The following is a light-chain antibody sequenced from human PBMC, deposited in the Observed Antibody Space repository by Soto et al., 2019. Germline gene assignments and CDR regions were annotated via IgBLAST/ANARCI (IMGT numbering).Light chain of an antibody. CDR3: QSYDSSMSGVV. Sequence: QSVLTQPPSVSGAPGQRVTISCTGSSSNIWAGYDVHWYQQLPGTAPKLLIYGNSNRPSGVPDRFSGSKSGTSASLAITGRQAEDEADYYCQSYDSSMSGVVFGGGTQLTVL. CDR2: GNS. J-gene: IGLJ2*01. CDR1: SSNIWAGYD. V-gene: IGLV1-40*01.